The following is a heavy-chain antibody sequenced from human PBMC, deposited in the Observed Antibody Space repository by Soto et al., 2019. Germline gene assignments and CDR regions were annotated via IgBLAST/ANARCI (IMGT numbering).Heavy chain of an antibody. V-gene: IGHV4-30-4*01. J-gene: IGHJ3*02. D-gene: IGHD3-16*01. CDR1: GGSIVSGDYC. Sequence: PSETLSLTCTVSGGSIVSGDYCCVWIRQPPGKGLEWIGYIYYSGSTYYNPSLKSRVTISVDTSKNQFSLKLSSVTAADTAVYYCARAGGVPNAFDIWGQGTMVTVSS. CDR2: IYYSGST. CDR3: ARAGGVPNAFDI.